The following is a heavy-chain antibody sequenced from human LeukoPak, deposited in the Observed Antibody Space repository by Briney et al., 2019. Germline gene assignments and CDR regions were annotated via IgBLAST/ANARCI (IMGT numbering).Heavy chain of an antibody. CDR3: ARRSGIAVAGAFDY. Sequence: GGSLRLSCAASGFTFSSYWMSWVRQAPGKGLEWVSGISGSGDSTFYADSVKGRFTISRDNSKNTLYLQMNSLRAEDTAVYYCARRSGIAVAGAFDYWGQGTLVTVSS. CDR1: GFTFSSYW. V-gene: IGHV3-23*01. J-gene: IGHJ4*02. CDR2: ISGSGDST. D-gene: IGHD6-19*01.